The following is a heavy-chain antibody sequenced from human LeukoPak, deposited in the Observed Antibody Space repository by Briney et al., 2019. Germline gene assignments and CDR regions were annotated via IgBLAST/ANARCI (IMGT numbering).Heavy chain of an antibody. D-gene: IGHD6-19*01. CDR2: ISSNGGST. CDR1: GFTFSSYV. V-gene: IGHV3-64*01. CDR3: ARREWLALDY. Sequence: GGSLRLSCAASGFTFSSYVVSWVRQAPGKRLEYVSAISSNGGSTYYANSVKGRFTISRDNSKNTLYLQMGSLRAEDMAVYYCARREWLALDYWGQGTLVTVSS. J-gene: IGHJ4*02.